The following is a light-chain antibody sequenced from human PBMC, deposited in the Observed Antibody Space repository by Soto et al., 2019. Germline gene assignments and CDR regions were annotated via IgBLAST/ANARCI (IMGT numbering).Light chain of an antibody. CDR2: EVS. J-gene: IGLJ1*01. CDR3: YSFTSSNTYV. V-gene: IGLV2-18*02. CDR1: GSDVGSYNR. Sequence: QSALTQPPSVSGSPGQSVTISCTGTGSDVGSYNRVSWYQQPPGTAPKVMIYEVSNRPSGVPDRFSGSKSGNTASLTISGLQPEDEADYYCYSFTSSNTYVFGTGTKVTVL.